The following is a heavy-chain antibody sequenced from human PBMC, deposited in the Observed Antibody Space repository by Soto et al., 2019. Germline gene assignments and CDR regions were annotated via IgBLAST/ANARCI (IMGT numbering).Heavy chain of an antibody. CDR3: AKDQRIVGSTRGYIDY. CDR1: GFTFNMHG. D-gene: IGHD1-26*01. V-gene: IGHV3-30*18. J-gene: IGHJ4*02. CDR2: ISTDGSYK. Sequence: QVQLVESGGGVVQPGRSLRLSCAASGFTFNMHGMHWVRQAAGKGLEWVAVISTDGSYKYHVDSVKGRFTISRDNSNNTLYLQMNSLKTEDTAIYYCAKDQRIVGSTRGYIDYWGQGTLVTVSS.